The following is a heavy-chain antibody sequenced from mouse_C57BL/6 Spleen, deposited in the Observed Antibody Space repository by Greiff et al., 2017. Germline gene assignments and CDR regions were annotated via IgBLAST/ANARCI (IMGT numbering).Heavy chain of an antibody. CDR1: GYTFTSYW. CDR2: IYPGSGST. V-gene: IGHV1-55*01. CDR3: ARRRSYDYSWFAY. Sequence: VQLQQPGAELVKPGASVKMSCKASGYTFTSYWITWVKQRPGQGLEWIGDIYPGSGSTNYNEKFKSKATLTVDTSSSTAYMQLSSLTSEDSAVYYCARRRSYDYSWFAYWGQGTLVTVSA. J-gene: IGHJ3*01. D-gene: IGHD2-4*01.